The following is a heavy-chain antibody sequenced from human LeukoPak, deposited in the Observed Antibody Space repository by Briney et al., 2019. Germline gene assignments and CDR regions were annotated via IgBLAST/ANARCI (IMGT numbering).Heavy chain of an antibody. Sequence: SETLSLTCAVSDGSFSSGGSSWSWIRQSVGKGLEWIGYIYHSGSTYYNPSLKSRVTLSVDRSKDQISLKLRSVTAADTAVYYCARNGPPYYFDYWAQGTLVTVSS. D-gene: IGHD2-8*01. J-gene: IGHJ4*02. CDR3: ARNGPPYYFDY. V-gene: IGHV4-30-2*06. CDR1: DGSFSSGGSS. CDR2: IYHSGST.